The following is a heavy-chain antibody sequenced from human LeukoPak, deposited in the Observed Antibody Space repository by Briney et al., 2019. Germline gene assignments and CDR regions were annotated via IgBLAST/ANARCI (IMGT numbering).Heavy chain of an antibody. Sequence: SETLSLTCTVSGGSISSYYWSWIRQPAGKGLEWIGRIYTSGSTNYNPSLKSRVTMSVDTSKNQFSLKLSSVTAADTAVYYCARVRPDNYYYYYMDVWGKGTTVTVSS. D-gene: IGHD2-2*01. V-gene: IGHV4-4*07. CDR2: IYTSGST. CDR3: ARVRPDNYYYYYMDV. J-gene: IGHJ6*03. CDR1: GGSISSYY.